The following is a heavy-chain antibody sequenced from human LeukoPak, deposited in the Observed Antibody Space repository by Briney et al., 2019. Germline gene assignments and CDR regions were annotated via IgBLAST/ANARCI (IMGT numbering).Heavy chain of an antibody. CDR2: IYHSGST. CDR1: GYSISSGYY. Sequence: PSETLSLTCTVSGYSISSGYYWGWIRQPPGKGLEWIGSIYHSGSTYYNPSLKSRVTISVDTSKNQFSLKLSSVTAADTAVYYCARDGSGEYYYGSGSYYNPNWFDPWGQGTLVTVSS. V-gene: IGHV4-38-2*02. D-gene: IGHD3-10*01. J-gene: IGHJ5*02. CDR3: ARDGSGEYYYGSGSYYNPNWFDP.